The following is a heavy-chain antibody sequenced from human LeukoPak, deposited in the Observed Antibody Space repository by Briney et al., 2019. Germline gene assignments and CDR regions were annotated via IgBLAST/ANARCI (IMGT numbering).Heavy chain of an antibody. J-gene: IGHJ5*02. Sequence: GASVKVSCKASGYTFTSYGISWVRQAPGQGLEWMGWISAYNGNTNYAQKLQGRVTMTTDTSTSTAYMGLRSLRSDDTAVYYCARVVVVPAAMAGERWFDPWGQGTLVTVSS. D-gene: IGHD2-2*01. CDR1: GYTFTSYG. V-gene: IGHV1-18*01. CDR2: ISAYNGNT. CDR3: ARVVVVPAAMAGERWFDP.